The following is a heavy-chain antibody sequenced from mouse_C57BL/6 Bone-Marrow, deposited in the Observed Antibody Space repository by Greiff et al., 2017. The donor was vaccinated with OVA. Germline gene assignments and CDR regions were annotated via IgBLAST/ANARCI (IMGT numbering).Heavy chain of an antibody. CDR1: GFSLTSYA. CDR3: ARNGEFNYGSSLGDY. D-gene: IGHD1-1*01. V-gene: IGHV2-9-1*01. J-gene: IGHJ2*01. Sequence: VKLVESGPGLVAPSQSLSITCTVSGFSLTSYAISWVRQPPGKGLEWLGVIWTGGGTNYNSALQSRLSISKDNSKSQVFLKMNSLQTDDTARYYCARNGEFNYGSSLGDYWGQGTTLTVSS. CDR2: IWTGGGT.